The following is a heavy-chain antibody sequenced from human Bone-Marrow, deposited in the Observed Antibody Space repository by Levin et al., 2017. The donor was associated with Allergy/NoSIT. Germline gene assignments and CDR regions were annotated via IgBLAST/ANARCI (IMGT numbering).Heavy chain of an antibody. CDR1: GDDFVTFA. CDR2: IIPIFGTA. Sequence: GASVKVSCQASGDDFVTFAISWVRQAPGQGLEWMGGIIPIFGTAHYSQRFQDRVAISTDKSSTTVFMELSSLTSGDTAVYYCTKGVGHLLAYDVFDVWGPGTMVNVYS. J-gene: IGHJ3*01. V-gene: IGHV1-69*05. D-gene: IGHD1-26*01. CDR3: TKGVGHLLAYDVFDV.